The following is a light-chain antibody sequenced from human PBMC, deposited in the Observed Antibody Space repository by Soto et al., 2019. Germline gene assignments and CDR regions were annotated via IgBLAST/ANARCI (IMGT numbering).Light chain of an antibody. CDR2: DVS. J-gene: IGLJ1*01. Sequence: SALTQPPSASGSPGQPVTISCTGTSSDVGGYNYVSWYQQHPGKAPKLMIYDVSKRPSGVPDRFSGSKSGNTASLTVSGLQAEDEADYYCSSYAGTHIVFGTGTKVTVL. CDR1: SSDVGGYNY. V-gene: IGLV2-8*01. CDR3: SSYAGTHIV.